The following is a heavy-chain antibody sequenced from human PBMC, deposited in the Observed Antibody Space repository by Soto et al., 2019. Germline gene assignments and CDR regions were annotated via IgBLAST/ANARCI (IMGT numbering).Heavy chain of an antibody. CDR3: ARAKGRQQLSPIWFDP. V-gene: IGHV6-1*01. J-gene: IGHJ5*02. Sequence: PSQTLSLTCAISGDSVSSNSAAWNWIRQSPSRGLEWLGRTYYRSKWYNDYAVSVKSRITINPDTSKNQFSLQLNSVTPEDTAVYYCARAKGRQQLSPIWFDPWGQGTLVTVSS. CDR2: TYYRSKWYN. D-gene: IGHD6-13*01. CDR1: GDSVSSNSAA.